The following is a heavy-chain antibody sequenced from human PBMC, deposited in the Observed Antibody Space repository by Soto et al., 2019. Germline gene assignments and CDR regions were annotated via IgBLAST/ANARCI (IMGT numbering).Heavy chain of an antibody. V-gene: IGHV3-64*01. D-gene: IGHD3-22*01. CDR2: ITSNGGST. J-gene: IGHJ4*02. Sequence: EVQLVESGGDLVQPGGSLRVSCAASRFTFSSYAMHWVRQAPGKGLEYVSAITSNGGSTYYANSVKGRFTISRDNSKNTLYLQMGSLRPEDMAVYYCVRRRDSSGYDYWGQGTLVTVSS. CDR3: VRRRDSSGYDY. CDR1: RFTFSSYA.